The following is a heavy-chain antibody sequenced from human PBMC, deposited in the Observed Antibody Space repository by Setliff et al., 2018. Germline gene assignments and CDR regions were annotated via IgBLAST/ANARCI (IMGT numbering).Heavy chain of an antibody. J-gene: IGHJ4*02. CDR1: GGSISSGSYY. Sequence: TLSLTCTVSGGSISSGSYYWSWIRQPAGKGLEWIGHIYSSGSTNYNPSLMSRVTISVDRSKNQFSLKLSSVIAADTAVYYCARERMYYNFWSGYSDYWGQGTLVTVSS. D-gene: IGHD3-3*01. V-gene: IGHV4-61*09. CDR2: IYSSGST. CDR3: ARERMYYNFWSGYSDY.